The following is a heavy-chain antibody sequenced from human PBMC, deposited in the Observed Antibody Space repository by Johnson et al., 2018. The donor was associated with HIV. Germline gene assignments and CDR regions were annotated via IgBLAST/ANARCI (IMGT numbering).Heavy chain of an antibody. D-gene: IGHD3-16*01. CDR2: ISYDGNNK. CDR3: ARGGKRVMAAFDI. V-gene: IGHV3-30*04. CDR1: GFTFSSYA. J-gene: IGHJ3*02. Sequence: QVQLVESGGGVVQPGRSLRLSCAASGFTFSSYAMHWVRQAPGKGLEWVAIISYDGNNKYYTDSVKGRFTISRDNSKNTLYLQMNSLRAEDTAVYYCARGGKRVMAAFDIWGQGTMVTVSS.